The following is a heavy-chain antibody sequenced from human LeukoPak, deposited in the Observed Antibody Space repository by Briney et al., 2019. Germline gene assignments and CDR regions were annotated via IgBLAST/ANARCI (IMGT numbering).Heavy chain of an antibody. CDR1: GGSISSYY. D-gene: IGHD4-17*01. CDR2: IYYSGST. CDR3: ARDYGDYGHYYYYGMDV. J-gene: IGHJ6*02. Sequence: SETLSLTCTVSGGSISSYYWSWIRQPPGKGLEWIGYIYYSGSTNYNPSLKNRVTISVDTSKNQFSLKLSSVTAADTAVYYCARDYGDYGHYYYYGMDVWGQGTTVTVSS. V-gene: IGHV4-59*01.